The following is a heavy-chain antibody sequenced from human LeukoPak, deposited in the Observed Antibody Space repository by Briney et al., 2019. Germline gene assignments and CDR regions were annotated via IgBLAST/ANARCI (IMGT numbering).Heavy chain of an antibody. Sequence: PSETLSLTCTVSGGSISSYYWSWIRQPPGRGLEWIGYIYYNGNTNYNPSLKSRVTISVNTSKNQFSLKLSSVTAADTAVYYCAGLYGSGSLYYFDYWGQGTLVTVSS. J-gene: IGHJ4*02. CDR3: AGLYGSGSLYYFDY. CDR2: IYYNGNT. V-gene: IGHV4-59*12. D-gene: IGHD3-10*01. CDR1: GGSISSYY.